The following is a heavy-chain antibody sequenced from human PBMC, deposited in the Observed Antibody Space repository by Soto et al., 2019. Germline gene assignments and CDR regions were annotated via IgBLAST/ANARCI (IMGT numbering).Heavy chain of an antibody. CDR1: GFTFSSYG. Sequence: GGSLRLSCAASGFTFSSYGMHWVRQAPGKGLEWVAVISYDGSNKYYADSVKGRFTISRDNSKNTLYLQMNSLRAEDTAVYYCAKDQVADYGHFFYYWGQGTLVIVSS. CDR2: ISYDGSNK. J-gene: IGHJ4*02. CDR3: AKDQVADYGHFFYY. D-gene: IGHD4-17*01. V-gene: IGHV3-30*18.